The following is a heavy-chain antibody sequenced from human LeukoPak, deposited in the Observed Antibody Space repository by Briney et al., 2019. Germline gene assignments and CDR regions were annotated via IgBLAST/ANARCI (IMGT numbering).Heavy chain of an antibody. CDR2: IGPDGTGI. J-gene: IGHJ6*02. CDR1: GFSLSGYW. V-gene: IGHV3-74*01. D-gene: IGHD2-8*02. CDR3: TRVQAGRSGLMDV. Sequence: PGGSLRLSCAASGFSLSGYWMHWVRQAPGKGLVWVSRIGPDGTGITYADSVKGRFTISRDIAKNTVYLQMNSLRAEDAALYYCTRVQAGRSGLMDVWGRGTTVTVS.